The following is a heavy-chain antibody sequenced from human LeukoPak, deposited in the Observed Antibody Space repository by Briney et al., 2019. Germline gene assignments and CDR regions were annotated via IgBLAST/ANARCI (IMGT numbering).Heavy chain of an antibody. CDR1: GFIVSSNY. CDR2: ISYDGSNK. CDR3: AKLGRDSSGPRGLFDY. Sequence: GGSLRLSCAASGFIVSSNYMHWVRQAPGKGLEWVAVISYDGSNKYYADSVKGRFTISRDNSKNTLYLQMNSLRAEDTAVYYCAKLGRDSSGPRGLFDYWGQGTLVTVSS. J-gene: IGHJ4*02. V-gene: IGHV3-30*18. D-gene: IGHD3-22*01.